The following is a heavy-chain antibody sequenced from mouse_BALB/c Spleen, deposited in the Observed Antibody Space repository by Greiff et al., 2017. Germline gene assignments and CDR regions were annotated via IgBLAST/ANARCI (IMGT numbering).Heavy chain of an antibody. J-gene: IGHJ2*01. Sequence: VHVKQSGAELVRSGASVKLSCTASGFNIKDYYMHWVKQRPEQGLEWIGWIDPENGDTEYAPKFQGKATMTADTSSNTAYLQLSSLTSEDTAVYYCNALGDVDYWGQGTTLTVSS. CDR3: NALGDVDY. CDR2: IDPENGDT. V-gene: IGHV14-4*02. CDR1: GFNIKDYY. D-gene: IGHD4-1*01.